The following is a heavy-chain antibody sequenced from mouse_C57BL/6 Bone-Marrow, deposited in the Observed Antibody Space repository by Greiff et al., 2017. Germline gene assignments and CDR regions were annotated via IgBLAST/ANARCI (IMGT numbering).Heavy chain of an antibody. CDR2: IHPNSCST. V-gene: IGHV1-64*01. D-gene: IGHD1-1*01. J-gene: IGHJ2*01. CDR3: AREGGTTVVEDY. CDR1: GYTFTSYW. Sequence: VQLQQSGAELVKPGASVKLSCKASGYTFTSYWMHWVKQRPGQGLEWIGMIHPNSCSTNYNEKFKSKATLTVDKSSSTAYMQLSSLTSEDSAVYYCAREGGTTVVEDYWGQGTTLTVSS.